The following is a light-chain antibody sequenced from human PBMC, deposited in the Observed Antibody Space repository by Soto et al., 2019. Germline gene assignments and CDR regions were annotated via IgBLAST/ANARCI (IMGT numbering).Light chain of an antibody. CDR2: KAS. CDR1: QSISAS. J-gene: IGKJ1*01. V-gene: IGKV1-5*03. CDR3: HLMAT. Sequence: DIQMTQSPSTLSASVGDRVTITCRASQSISASLAWYQQKPGKAPKPLIYKASSLETGVPSRFSRSGSGTEFTLTIICLQPDDFATYFCHLMATFGQGTKVEIK.